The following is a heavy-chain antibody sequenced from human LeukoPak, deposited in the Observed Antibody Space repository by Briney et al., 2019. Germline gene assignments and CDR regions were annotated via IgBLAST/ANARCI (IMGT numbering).Heavy chain of an antibody. D-gene: IGHD3-22*01. CDR2: ISYDGSNK. V-gene: IGHV3-30-3*01. CDR3: AGDQIRLSPIVVVTNFDY. CDR1: GFTFSSYA. J-gene: IGHJ4*02. Sequence: GRSLRLSCAASGFTFSSYAMHWVRQAPGKGLEWVAVISYDGSNKYYADSVKGRFTISRDNSKNTLYLQMNSLRAEDTAVYYCAGDQIRLSPIVVVTNFDYWGQGTLVTVSS.